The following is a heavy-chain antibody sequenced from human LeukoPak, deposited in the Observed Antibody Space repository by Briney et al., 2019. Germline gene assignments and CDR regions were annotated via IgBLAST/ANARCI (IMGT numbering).Heavy chain of an antibody. CDR1: GFTFSSYW. J-gene: IGHJ4*02. D-gene: IGHD5-12*01. V-gene: IGHV3-74*01. CDR3: ARARGYAIEY. CDR2: INSDGSST. Sequence: PGGSLRLSCAASGFTFSSYWMHWVRQAPGKGLVWVSRINSDGSSTSYADSVKGRFTVSRDNSKSTLYLLMNSLRAEDTAVYHCARARGYAIEYWGQGILVTVSS.